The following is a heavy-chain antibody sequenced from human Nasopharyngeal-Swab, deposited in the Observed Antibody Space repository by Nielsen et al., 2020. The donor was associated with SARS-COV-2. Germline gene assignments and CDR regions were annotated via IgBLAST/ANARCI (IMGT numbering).Heavy chain of an antibody. D-gene: IGHD3-10*01. CDR2: ISYDGSNK. CDR1: GFTFSSYG. V-gene: IGHV3-30*18. CDR3: AKDTGFGELEYWFDP. Sequence: GESLKISCAASGFTFSSYGMHWVRQAPGKGLEWVAVISYDGSNKYYADSVKGRFTISRDNSNNMLYLQMNSLRAEDSAVYYCAKDTGFGELEYWFDPWGQGTLVTVSS. J-gene: IGHJ5*02.